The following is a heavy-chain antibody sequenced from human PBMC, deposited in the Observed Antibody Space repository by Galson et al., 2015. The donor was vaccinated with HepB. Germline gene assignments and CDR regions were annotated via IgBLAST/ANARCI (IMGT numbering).Heavy chain of an antibody. V-gene: IGHV2-70*11. J-gene: IGHJ6*02. CDR1: GFSLSTSGMC. CDR2: IDWDDDE. Sequence: PALVKPTQTLTLTCTFSGFSLSTSGMCVSWIRQPPGKALEWLARIDWDDDEYYSTSLKTRPTCSKDTSKNQVVLTMTDMDPVDTATYYCARTRITMIGYGLDVWGQGTTVTVSS. D-gene: IGHD3-22*01. CDR3: ARTRITMIGYGLDV.